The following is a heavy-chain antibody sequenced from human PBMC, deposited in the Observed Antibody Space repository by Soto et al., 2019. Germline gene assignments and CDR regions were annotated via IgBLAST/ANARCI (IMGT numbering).Heavy chain of an antibody. CDR2: IYYSGST. J-gene: IGHJ4*02. D-gene: IGHD3-16*02. Sequence: QLQLQESGPGLVKPSETLSLTCTVSGGSISSSSYYWGWIRQPPGKGLEWIGSIYYSGSTYYNPSLKSRVTISVDTSKKPFSLKLSSVTAADTGVYYCARRRDYVWGSYRGDFDYWGQGTLVTVSS. CDR3: ARRRDYVWGSYRGDFDY. V-gene: IGHV4-39*01. CDR1: GGSISSSSYY.